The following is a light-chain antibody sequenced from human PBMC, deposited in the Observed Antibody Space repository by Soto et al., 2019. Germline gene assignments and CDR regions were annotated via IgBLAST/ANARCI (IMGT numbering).Light chain of an antibody. Sequence: EIVMTQSPATLAVSPGGGFTLSCRASQTVPSRIAWYQQKPGQAPSLLIYGASTRATGVPDRFSGTGSGTDFTLTISSLETEDFAVYYCQQRSNWPIITFGHGTRLEIK. CDR1: QTVPSR. J-gene: IGKJ5*01. CDR2: GAS. V-gene: IGKV3-15*01. CDR3: QQRSNWPIIT.